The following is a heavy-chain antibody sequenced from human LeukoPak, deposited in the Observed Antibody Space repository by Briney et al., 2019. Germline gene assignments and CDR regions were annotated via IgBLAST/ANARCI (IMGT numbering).Heavy chain of an antibody. D-gene: IGHD3-22*01. CDR2: INHSGST. J-gene: IGHJ4*02. V-gene: IGHV4-34*01. CDR1: GFTFSSYE. Sequence: KPGGSLRLSCAASGFTFSSYEMNWIRQPPGKGLEWIGEINHSGSTNYNPSLKSRVTISVDTSKNQFSLKLSSVTAADTAVYYCARHMEVGGYSGFDYWGQGTLVTVSS. CDR3: ARHMEVGGYSGFDY.